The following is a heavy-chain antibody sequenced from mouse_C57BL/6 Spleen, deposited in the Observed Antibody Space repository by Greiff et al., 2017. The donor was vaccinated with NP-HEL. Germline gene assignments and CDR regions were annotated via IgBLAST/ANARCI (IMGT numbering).Heavy chain of an antibody. V-gene: IGHV1-26*01. CDR3: AKRNYYYGSAWFAY. CDR2: INPNNGGT. CDR1: GYTFTDYY. Sequence: EVQLQQSGPELVKPGASVKISCKASGYTFTDYYMNWVKQSHGKSLEWIGDINPNNGGTSYNQKFKGKATLTVDKSSSTAYMELRSLTSEDSAVYYCAKRNYYYGSAWFAYWGQGTLVTVSA. D-gene: IGHD1-1*01. J-gene: IGHJ3*01.